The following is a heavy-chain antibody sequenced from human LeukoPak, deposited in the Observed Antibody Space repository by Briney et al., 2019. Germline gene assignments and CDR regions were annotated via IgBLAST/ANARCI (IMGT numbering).Heavy chain of an antibody. Sequence: KPSETLSLTCAVYGGSFSGYYWSWIRQPPGKGLEWIGEINHSGSTNYNPSLKSRGTISVDTSKNQFSLKLSSVTAADTAVYYCARHPNYYYGSGSSIWFDPWGQGTLVTVSS. D-gene: IGHD3-10*01. CDR3: ARHPNYYYGSGSSIWFDP. CDR1: GGSFSGYY. J-gene: IGHJ5*02. CDR2: INHSGST. V-gene: IGHV4-34*01.